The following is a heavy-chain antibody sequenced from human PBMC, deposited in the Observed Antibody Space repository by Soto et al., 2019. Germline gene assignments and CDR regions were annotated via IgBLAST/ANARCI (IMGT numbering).Heavy chain of an antibody. CDR2: VSPNGQGI. Sequence: GALRLSCAASVFTLGRYGMSWVRQAPGKGLEWVSAVSPNGQGIYYADSVRGRFTISRDFSKNTVFLHMDSLRAEDTAVYYCAKDRDYPRDYFHYWGQGTLVTVSS. J-gene: IGHJ4*02. CDR3: AKDRDYPRDYFHY. V-gene: IGHV3-23*01. CDR1: VFTLGRYG. D-gene: IGHD3-10*01.